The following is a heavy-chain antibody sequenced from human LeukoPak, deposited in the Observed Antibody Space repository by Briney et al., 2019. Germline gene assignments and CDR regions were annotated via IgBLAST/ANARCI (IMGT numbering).Heavy chain of an antibody. D-gene: IGHD3-3*01. Sequence: GGSLRLSCAASGFTFSSYAMHWVRQAPGKGLEWVAVISYDGSNKYYADSVKGRFTISRDNSKNTLYLQMNSLRAEDTAVYYCARGPYYDFWSGYYSLGHWGQGTLVTVSS. J-gene: IGHJ5*02. V-gene: IGHV3-30-3*01. CDR3: ARGPYYDFWSGYYSLGH. CDR1: GFTFSSYA. CDR2: ISYDGSNK.